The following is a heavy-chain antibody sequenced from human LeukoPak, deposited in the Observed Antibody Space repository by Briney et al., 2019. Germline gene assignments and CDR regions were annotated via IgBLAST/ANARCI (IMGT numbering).Heavy chain of an antibody. CDR1: GGSISSYY. D-gene: IGHD3-10*01. CDR2: IYYSGST. Sequence: SETLSLTCTVSGGSISSYYWSWIRQPPGKGLEWIGYIYYSGSTNYNPSLKSRVTISVDTSKNQFSLKLSSVTAADTAVYYCARSIGEVYYYGSWSYPDYYYYYGMDVWGQGTTVTVSS. CDR3: ARSIGEVYYYGSWSYPDYYYYYGMDV. V-gene: IGHV4-59*01. J-gene: IGHJ6*02.